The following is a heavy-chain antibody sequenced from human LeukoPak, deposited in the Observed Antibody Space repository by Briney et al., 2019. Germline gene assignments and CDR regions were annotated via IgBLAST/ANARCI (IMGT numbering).Heavy chain of an antibody. D-gene: IGHD2-2*01. CDR2: INPNSGGT. J-gene: IGHJ5*02. Sequence: ASVKVSCKASGYTFTGYYIHWVRQAPGQGLEWMGWINPNSGGTNYAQKFQGRVTMTRDTSISTAYLELSGLRSDDTAMYYCARDRYCSSTSCFIGRFDPWGQGTLATVSS. V-gene: IGHV1-2*02. CDR3: ARDRYCSSTSCFIGRFDP. CDR1: GYTFTGYY.